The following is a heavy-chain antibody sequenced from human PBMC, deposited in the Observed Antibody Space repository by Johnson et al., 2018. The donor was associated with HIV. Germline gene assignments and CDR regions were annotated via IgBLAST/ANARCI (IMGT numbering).Heavy chain of an antibody. V-gene: IGHV3-15*01. J-gene: IGHJ3*01. CDR3: LRSIPATGRDAFDV. CDR1: GFTFNNAW. Sequence: EQLVESGGGLVKPGGSLRLSCAASGFTFNNAWMGWVRQAPGKGLEWVGRIKSKTDGATTDYAAPVNGSFTISRDDSKNTLYLQMKSLKSEDTAVYYCLRSIPATGRDAFDVWGQGTMVTVSS. D-gene: IGHD6-13*01. CDR2: IKSKTDGATT.